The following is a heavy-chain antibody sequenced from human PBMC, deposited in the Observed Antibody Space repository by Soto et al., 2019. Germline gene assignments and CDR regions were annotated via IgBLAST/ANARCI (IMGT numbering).Heavy chain of an antibody. J-gene: IGHJ3*02. CDR3: ARAGYYDSSGHAFDI. V-gene: IGHV3-33*01. CDR2: IWYDGSNK. Sequence: GGSLRLSCAASGFTFSSYGMHWVRQAPGKGLEWVAVIWYDGSNKYYADSVKGRFTISRDNSKNTLYLQMNSLRAEDTAVYYCARAGYYDSSGHAFDIWGQGTMVTVSS. D-gene: IGHD3-22*01. CDR1: GFTFSSYG.